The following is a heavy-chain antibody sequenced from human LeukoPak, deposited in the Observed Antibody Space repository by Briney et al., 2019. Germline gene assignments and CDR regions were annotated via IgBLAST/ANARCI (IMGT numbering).Heavy chain of an antibody. CDR1: GGSLSGYY. CDR3: ARGSIRFLEWLYCFDY. V-gene: IGHV4-34*01. D-gene: IGHD3-3*01. Sequence: SQTLSLTCVVYGGSLSGYYWSWIPQPPGKGLEWIGEINHSGSTNYNPSLKSRVTISVDTSKNQFSLKLSSVTAADTAVYYCARGSIRFLEWLYCFDYWGQGTLVTVSS. J-gene: IGHJ4*02. CDR2: INHSGST.